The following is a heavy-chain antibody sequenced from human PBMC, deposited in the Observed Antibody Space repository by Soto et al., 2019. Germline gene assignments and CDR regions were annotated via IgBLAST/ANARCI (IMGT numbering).Heavy chain of an antibody. J-gene: IGHJ4*02. CDR3: ARDTTLKGSVFDY. CDR1: GFTFSSYA. D-gene: IGHD1-1*01. V-gene: IGHV3-30-3*01. CDR2: ISYDGSNK. Sequence: QVQLVESGGGVVQPGRSLRLSCAASGFTFSSYAMHWVRQAPGKGLGWVAVISYDGSNKYYADSVKGRFTISRDNSKNTLYLQMNSLRAEDTAVYYCARDTTLKGSVFDYWGQGTLVTVSS.